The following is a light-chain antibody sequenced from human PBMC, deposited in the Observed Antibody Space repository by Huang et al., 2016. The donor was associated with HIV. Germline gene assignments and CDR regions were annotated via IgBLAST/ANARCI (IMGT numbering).Light chain of an antibody. J-gene: IGKJ1*01. CDR2: DAS. CDR3: QQYGSSPTT. CDR1: QSVGRTS. V-gene: IGKV3-20*01. Sequence: EILLTQSPGTLSLSPGERATLSCRASQSVGRTSLAWYQQQPGQAPTLLIYDASRRPSGIPDRCSGSGSGTDFTLSISRLEPEDFAVYYCQQYGSSPTTFGQGTKVEI.